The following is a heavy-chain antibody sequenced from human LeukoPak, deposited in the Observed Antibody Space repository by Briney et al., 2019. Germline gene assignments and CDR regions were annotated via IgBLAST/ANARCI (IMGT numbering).Heavy chain of an antibody. CDR1: GITFSNYG. D-gene: IGHD3-22*01. Sequence: GGSQRLSCAVSGITFSNYGMSWVRQAPGKGLEWVAGISDSGGSTNYADSVKGRFTISRDNSKNTLYLQMNSLRAEDTAVYYCARGDYYDSSGYFDYWGQGTLVTVSS. CDR2: ISDSGGST. J-gene: IGHJ4*02. V-gene: IGHV3-23*01. CDR3: ARGDYYDSSGYFDY.